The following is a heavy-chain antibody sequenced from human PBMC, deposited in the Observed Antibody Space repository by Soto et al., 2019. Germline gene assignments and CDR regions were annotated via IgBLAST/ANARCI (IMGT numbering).Heavy chain of an antibody. CDR3: ARDSSSWFDY. CDR2: IYYSGST. J-gene: IGHJ5*01. D-gene: IGHD6-13*01. V-gene: IGHV4-59*01. Sequence: QVQLQESGPRLVKPSETLSLTCTVSGGSISSYYWSWIRQPPGKGLEWIGYIYYSGSTNYNPSLKRRVTISVDTSKNQFSLKLSAVTAADTAVYYCARDSSSWFDYWGQGTLVTVSS. CDR1: GGSISSYY.